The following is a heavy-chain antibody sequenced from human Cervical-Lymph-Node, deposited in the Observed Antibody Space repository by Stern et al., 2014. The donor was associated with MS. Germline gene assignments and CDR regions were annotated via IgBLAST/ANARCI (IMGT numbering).Heavy chain of an antibody. J-gene: IGHJ5*02. V-gene: IGHV4-59*01. Sequence: QVQLVESGPGLVKPSGTLSLTCTASGGSFNNYYWSWLRQPPGKGLEWVGYIYQDGSTKYNPSLKSRLTISLRTSQKTFSLRLQSVTAADTAVYYCARVDDCSGGTCFSTSWFDPWGQGTLVTVSS. CDR2: IYQDGST. CDR1: GGSFNNYY. CDR3: ARVDDCSGGTCFSTSWFDP. D-gene: IGHD2-15*01.